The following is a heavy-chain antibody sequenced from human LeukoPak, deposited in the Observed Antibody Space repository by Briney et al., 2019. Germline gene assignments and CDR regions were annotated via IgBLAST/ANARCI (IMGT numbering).Heavy chain of an antibody. J-gene: IGHJ4*02. D-gene: IGHD6-19*01. V-gene: IGHV3-66*02. Sequence: GGSLRLSCAASGLTVSSNYMSWVRQAPGKGLEWVSVIYSGGGTYYADSVKGRFTISRDNSKNTLYLQMNSLRAEDTAVYYCARGQQWLVPYFDYWGQGTLVTVSP. CDR2: IYSGGGT. CDR3: ARGQQWLVPYFDY. CDR1: GLTVSSNY.